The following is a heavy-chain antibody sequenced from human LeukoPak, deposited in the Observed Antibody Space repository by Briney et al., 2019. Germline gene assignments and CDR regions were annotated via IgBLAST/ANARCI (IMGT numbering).Heavy chain of an antibody. V-gene: IGHV1-2*02. CDR1: GYTFIGYY. CDR2: INPNSGGT. J-gene: IGHJ5*02. Sequence: ASVKVSCKASGYTFIGYYIHWVRQAPGHGLEWMGWINPNSGGTNFAQKFQGRVTMTRDTSINTAYMELSSLTSDDTAVYYCARSHKLNVWFDPWGQGTLVTVSS. CDR3: ARSHKLNVWFDP. D-gene: IGHD1-1*01.